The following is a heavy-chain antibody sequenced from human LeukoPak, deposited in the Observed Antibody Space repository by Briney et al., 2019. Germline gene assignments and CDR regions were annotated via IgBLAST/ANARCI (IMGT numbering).Heavy chain of an antibody. D-gene: IGHD3-3*01. CDR1: GFTFSSYF. CDR2: ISGSGDDT. J-gene: IGHJ4*02. V-gene: IGHV3-23*01. Sequence: GGSLRLSCAASGFTFSSYFMTWVRQAPGKGLEWVSAISGSGDDTYYADSVKGRFTISRDNPKNTLYVQMNSLRAEDTAVYYCAKGALITIFGVVPDYWGQGTLVTVSS. CDR3: AKGALITIFGVVPDY.